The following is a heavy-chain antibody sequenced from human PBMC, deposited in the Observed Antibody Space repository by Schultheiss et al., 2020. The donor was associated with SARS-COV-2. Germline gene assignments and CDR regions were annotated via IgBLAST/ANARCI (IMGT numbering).Heavy chain of an antibody. CDR1: GYTFTSYG. J-gene: IGHJ3*02. V-gene: IGHV1-18*04. CDR2: ISGYSGNT. Sequence: ASVKVSCKASGYTFTSYGIIWVRQAPGQGLEWMGWISGYSGNTFYAQKLQGRVIMTTDTSTSTAYMELRSLRSDDTAVYYCARDRWGSSGSLDAFDIWGQGTMVTVSS. D-gene: IGHD1-26*01. CDR3: ARDRWGSSGSLDAFDI.